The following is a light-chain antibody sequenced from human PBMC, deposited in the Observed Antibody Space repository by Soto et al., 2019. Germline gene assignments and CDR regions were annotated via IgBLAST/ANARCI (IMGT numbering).Light chain of an antibody. V-gene: IGKV1-13*02. CDR2: DAS. CDR3: QQFNSYLYT. Sequence: AIQLTQSPYSLSASVGGRVTITCRASQGISSALAWYQQKPGKAPKLLIYDASSLESGVPSRFSGSGSGTDFTLTISSLQPEDFATYYCQQFNSYLYTFGQGTKLEIK. J-gene: IGKJ2*01. CDR1: QGISSA.